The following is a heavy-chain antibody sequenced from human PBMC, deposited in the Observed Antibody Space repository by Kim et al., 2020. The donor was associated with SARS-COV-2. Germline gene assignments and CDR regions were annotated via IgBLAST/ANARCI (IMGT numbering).Heavy chain of an antibody. D-gene: IGHD3-22*01. J-gene: IGHJ2*01. CDR2: ISSSGSTI. CDR1: GFTFSDYY. CDR3: ARVSRTTMIVVVTKRNWYFDL. V-gene: IGHV3-11*04. Sequence: GGSLRLSCAASGFTFSDYYMSWIRQAPGKGLEWVSYISSSGSTIYYADSVKGRFTISRDNAKNSLYLQMNSLRAEDTAVYYCARVSRTTMIVVVTKRNWYFDLWGRGTLVTVSS.